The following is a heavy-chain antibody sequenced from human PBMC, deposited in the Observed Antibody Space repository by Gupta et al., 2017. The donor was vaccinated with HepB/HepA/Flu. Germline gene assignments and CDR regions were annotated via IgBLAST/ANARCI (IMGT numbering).Heavy chain of an antibody. Sequence: VQLVESGGGLVKPGRSLRLYCAALGLTLTDNYISWLRQAPGKGLEWVSYISSSGSTIYYADSVKGRFTISRDNAKNSLYLQMNSLRAEDTAVYYCASSSVPHYYYYMDVWGKGTTVTVSS. J-gene: IGHJ6*03. CDR3: ASSSVPHYYYYMDV. V-gene: IGHV3-11*04. D-gene: IGHD6-19*01. CDR1: GLTLTDNY. CDR2: ISSSGSTI.